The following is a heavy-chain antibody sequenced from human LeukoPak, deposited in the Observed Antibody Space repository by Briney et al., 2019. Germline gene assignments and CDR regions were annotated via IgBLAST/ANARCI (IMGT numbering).Heavy chain of an antibody. J-gene: IGHJ4*02. CDR2: IYYSGST. CDR3: ARQGFDY. D-gene: IGHD2-15*01. CDR1: GGSISSSSYY. V-gene: IGHV4-39*01. Sequence: SETLSLTCTVSGGSISSSSYYWGWIRQPPGKGLEWIGSIYYSGSTYYNPSLKSRVTISVDTSKNQFSLKLSSVTAADTAVYYCARQGFDYWGQGTLVTVSS.